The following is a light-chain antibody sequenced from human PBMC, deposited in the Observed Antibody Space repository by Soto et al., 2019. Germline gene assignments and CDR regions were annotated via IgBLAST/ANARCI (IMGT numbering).Light chain of an antibody. CDR2: DVN. V-gene: IGLV2-11*01. J-gene: IGLJ2*01. CDR3: CSYGGNFVI. CDR1: SSEIGGYSI. Sequence: QSVLTQPRSVSGSPGQSVAISCSGTSSEIGGYSIVSWYQHHPGKAPKLMLSDVNKRPSGFPDRFSGSKSGNTASLTISGLQAEDEADYYCCSYGGNFVILGEGTKVTVL.